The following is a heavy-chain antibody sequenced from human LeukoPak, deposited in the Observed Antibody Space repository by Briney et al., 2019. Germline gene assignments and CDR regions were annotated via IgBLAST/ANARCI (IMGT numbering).Heavy chain of an antibody. CDR1: GYTFTSYG. V-gene: IGHV1-18*01. Sequence: ASVKVSCKASGYTFTSYGISWVRQAPGQGLEWMGWIRAYNGNTNYAQKLQGRVTMTTDTSTSTAYMELRSLRSDDTAVYYCARDLSTVVTRGWDAFDIWGQGTMVTVSS. D-gene: IGHD4-23*01. CDR3: ARDLSTVVTRGWDAFDI. J-gene: IGHJ3*02. CDR2: IRAYNGNT.